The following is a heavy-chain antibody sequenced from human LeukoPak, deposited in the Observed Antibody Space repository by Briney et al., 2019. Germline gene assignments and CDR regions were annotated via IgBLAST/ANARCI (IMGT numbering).Heavy chain of an antibody. Sequence: PGRSLRLSCAASGFTFSSYAMHWVRQAPGKGLEWVAVISYDGSNKYYADSVKGRFTISRDNSKNTLYLQMNSLRAEDTAVYYCAKDLGYYDIPDAFDIWGQGTMVTVSS. D-gene: IGHD3-9*01. CDR3: AKDLGYYDIPDAFDI. J-gene: IGHJ3*02. CDR1: GFTFSSYA. V-gene: IGHV3-30*04. CDR2: ISYDGSNK.